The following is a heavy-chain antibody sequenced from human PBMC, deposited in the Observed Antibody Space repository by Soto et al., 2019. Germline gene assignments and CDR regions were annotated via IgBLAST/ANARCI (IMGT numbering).Heavy chain of an antibody. D-gene: IGHD2-2*01. Sequence: SETLSLTCTVSGGSISSGDYYWSWIRQPPGKGLEWIGYIYYSGSTYYNPSLKSRVTISVDTSKNQFSLKLSSVTAADTAVYYCARVRECISTSCFYFDYWGQGTLVTVSS. V-gene: IGHV4-30-4*01. J-gene: IGHJ4*02. CDR3: ARVRECISTSCFYFDY. CDR2: IYYSGST. CDR1: GGSISSGDYY.